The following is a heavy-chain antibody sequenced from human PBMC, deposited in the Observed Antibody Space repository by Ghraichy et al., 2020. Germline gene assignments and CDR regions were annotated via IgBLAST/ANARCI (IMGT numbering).Heavy chain of an antibody. Sequence: LSLTCAASGFSFSSYEMTWLRQAPGKGLEWVSYIGASGSLTYYADSVKGRFIISRDNARNSLYLQMHSLRAEDTAVYYCVIDSYLDSFNVGYFFDFWGQGALVTVSS. V-gene: IGHV3-48*03. J-gene: IGHJ4*02. CDR1: GFSFSSYE. CDR3: VIDSYLDSFNVGYFFDF. CDR2: IGASGSLT. D-gene: IGHD3-16*02.